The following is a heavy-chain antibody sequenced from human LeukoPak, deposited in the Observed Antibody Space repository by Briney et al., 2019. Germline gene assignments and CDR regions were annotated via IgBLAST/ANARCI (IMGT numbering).Heavy chain of an antibody. Sequence: GGSLRLSCAASGFTFSSYWMHWVRQAPGQGLVWVSRINSDGSSTYYADSVKGRLTISRDNAKNTLYLQMNSLRAEDTAVYYCVRGAYSSSWLNFDYWGQGTLVTVSS. D-gene: IGHD6-13*01. J-gene: IGHJ4*02. CDR2: INSDGSST. CDR1: GFTFSSYW. CDR3: VRGAYSSSWLNFDY. V-gene: IGHV3-74*01.